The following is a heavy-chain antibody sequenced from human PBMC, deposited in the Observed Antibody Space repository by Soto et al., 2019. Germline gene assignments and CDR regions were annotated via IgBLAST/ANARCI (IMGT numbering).Heavy chain of an antibody. CDR2: IRSKANSYAT. J-gene: IGHJ4*02. V-gene: IGHV3-73*01. CDR1: GFSFSGSA. CDR3: TRTPSGSGSYYDY. Sequence: GGSLRLSCAASGFSFSGSAMHWVRQASGEGLEWVGRIRSKANSYATAYAASVKGRFTISRDDSKNTAYLQMNSLKTEDTAVYYCTRTPSGSGSYYDYWGQGTLVTVSS. D-gene: IGHD3-10*01.